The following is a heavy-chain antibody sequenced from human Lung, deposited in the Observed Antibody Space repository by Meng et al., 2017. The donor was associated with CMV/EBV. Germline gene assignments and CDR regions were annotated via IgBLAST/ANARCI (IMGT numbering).Heavy chain of an antibody. Sequence: LXCTVSGGSISGSGYFWSWIRQHPEKGLEWIGFIYDSGSTDYNPSLKSRLTISVDTSKNQFSLKLTSATAADTAVYYCARGPGPITISGSDGFDIXGQGXVVTVSS. CDR1: GGSISGSGYF. CDR3: ARGPGPITISGSDGFDI. J-gene: IGHJ3*02. CDR2: IYDSGST. D-gene: IGHD3-3*01. V-gene: IGHV4-31*03.